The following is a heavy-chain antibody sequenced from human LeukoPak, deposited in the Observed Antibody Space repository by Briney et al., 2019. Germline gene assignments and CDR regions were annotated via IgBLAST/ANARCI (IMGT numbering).Heavy chain of an antibody. J-gene: IGHJ5*02. CDR2: IITYNGNT. CDR1: GYTFTTYG. D-gene: IGHD3-10*01. CDR3: ARMFRITMVRGVMTDWFDP. Sequence: ASVKVSCKASGYTFTTYGISWVRQAPGQGLEWMGYIITYNGNTNYAQKLQGRVTMTTDTSTSTAYMELSSLGSEDTAVYYCARMFRITMVRGVMTDWFDPWGQGTLVTVSS. V-gene: IGHV1-18*01.